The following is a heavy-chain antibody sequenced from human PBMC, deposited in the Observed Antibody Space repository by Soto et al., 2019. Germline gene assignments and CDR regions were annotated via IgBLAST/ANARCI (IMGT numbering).Heavy chain of an antibody. CDR1: GFTFSSYA. Sequence: GGSLRLSCAASGFTFSSYAMSWVRQAPGKGLEWVSAISGSGGSTYYADSVKGRFTISRDNSKNTLYLQMNSLRADDTAVYYCAKGRYSSSHYFDYWGQGTLVTVSS. CDR3: AKGRYSSSHYFDY. J-gene: IGHJ4*02. V-gene: IGHV3-23*01. D-gene: IGHD6-6*01. CDR2: ISGSGGST.